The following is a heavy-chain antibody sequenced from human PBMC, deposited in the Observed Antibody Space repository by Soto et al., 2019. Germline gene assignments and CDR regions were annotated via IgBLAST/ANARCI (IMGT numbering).Heavy chain of an antibody. J-gene: IGHJ5*02. CDR3: ATSNWFDP. CDR2: IYYSGST. CDR1: GGSISSRGYY. V-gene: IGHV4-39*01. Sequence: QLQLQESGPGLVKPSETLSLTCTVSGGSISSRGYYWGWIRQPPGKGLEWIGTIYYSGSTYYNPSLKTRVTISVDTSKNQFSLKLSSVTAAETAVYYCATSNWFDPGGQGTLVTVSS.